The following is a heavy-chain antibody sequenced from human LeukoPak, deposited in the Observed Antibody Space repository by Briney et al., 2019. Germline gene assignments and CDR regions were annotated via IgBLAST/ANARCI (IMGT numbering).Heavy chain of an antibody. D-gene: IGHD3-22*01. J-gene: IGHJ6*03. CDR3: AGLKFYDSTGYSPGYYMDV. CDR2: IYGSGIT. V-gene: IGHV4-4*07. Sequence: SETLSLTCTVSGGSIISNYWSWIRQSAGTGLEWIGRIYGSGITDYNPSLKSRVTMSLDTSRKQFSLRLTSVTAADTAVYYCAGLKFYDSTGYSPGYYMDVWGKGTTVSVFS. CDR1: GGSIISNY.